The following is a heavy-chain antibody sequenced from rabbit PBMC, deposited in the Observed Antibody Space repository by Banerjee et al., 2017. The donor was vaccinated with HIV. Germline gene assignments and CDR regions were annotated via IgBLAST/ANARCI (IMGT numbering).Heavy chain of an antibody. CDR2: INGGGGGT. CDR1: GFSLSNYW. J-gene: IGHJ4*01. CDR3: ARGYAGYAGYVYAMDYFNL. D-gene: IGHD6-1*01. Sequence: QEQLVESGGGLVQPGGSLTLSCKASGFSLSNYWICWVRQAPGKGLEWIGMINGGGGGTNYANWAKGRFTISKTSTTVDLQLNSLTAADTATYFCARGYAGYAGYVYAMDYFNLWGQGTLVTVS. V-gene: IGHV1S45*01.